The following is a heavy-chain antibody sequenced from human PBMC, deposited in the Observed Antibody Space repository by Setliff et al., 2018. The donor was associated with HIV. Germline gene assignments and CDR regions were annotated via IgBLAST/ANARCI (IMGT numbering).Heavy chain of an antibody. CDR3: ARLGITKIVVPNGGFDI. J-gene: IGHJ3*02. CDR2: IYTRRST. V-gene: IGHV4-61*02. D-gene: IGHD3-22*01. CDR1: GGSMSSGNYH. Sequence: SETLSLTCTASGGSMSSGNYHWNWIRQAAGKGLDWIGRIYTRRSTNYNPSLKSRVTISIDTSKNQFSLKKTSVTSAATAVYFWARLGITKIVVPNGGFDIWGQGTRVTVSS.